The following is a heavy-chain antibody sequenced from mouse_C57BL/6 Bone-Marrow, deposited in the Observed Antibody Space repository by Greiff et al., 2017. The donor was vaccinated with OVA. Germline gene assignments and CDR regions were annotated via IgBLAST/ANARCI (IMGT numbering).Heavy chain of an antibody. V-gene: IGHV1-55*01. CDR1: GYTFTSYW. J-gene: IGHJ4*01. CDR3: AREGGPTVVADYYAMDY. CDR2: IYPGSGST. D-gene: IGHD1-1*01. Sequence: QVQLKQPGAELVKPGASVKMSCKASGYTFTSYWITWVKQRPGQGLEWIGDIYPGSGSTNYNEKFKSKATLTVDTSSSTAYMQLSSLTSEDSAVYYCAREGGPTVVADYYAMDYWGQGTSVTVSS.